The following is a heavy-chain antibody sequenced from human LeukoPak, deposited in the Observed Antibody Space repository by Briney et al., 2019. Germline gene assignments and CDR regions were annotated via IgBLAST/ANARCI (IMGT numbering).Heavy chain of an antibody. CDR3: AKYAPPSTLLTRFSDS. CDR2: IGPDGGGI. Sequence: PGGSLRLSCAASGFTFSRYTMSWVRQAPGKGLEWVSVIGPDGGGIQYVDSVKGRFTISRDTSKNTLYLQMNSLRAEDTAVYYCAKYAPPSTLLTRFSDSWGQGTLVTVSS. CDR1: GFTFSRYT. J-gene: IGHJ4*02. V-gene: IGHV3-23*01. D-gene: IGHD2-21*02.